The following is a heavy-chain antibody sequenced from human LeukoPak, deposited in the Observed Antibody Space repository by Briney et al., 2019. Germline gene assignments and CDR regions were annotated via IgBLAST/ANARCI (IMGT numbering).Heavy chain of an antibody. CDR1: GFSVSGYW. D-gene: IGHD6-13*01. Sequence: GGSLRLSCAVSGFSVSGYWMTWVRQAPGKGLEWVANIKQDGSEKNYVDSVKGRFTISRDNAENSLFLQMNSLRVEDTAVYYCAREWQGGIAAAGTRMEGNYWGRGPLVAVSS. CDR3: AREWQGGIAAAGTRMEGNY. J-gene: IGHJ4*02. CDR2: IKQDGSEK. V-gene: IGHV3-7*01.